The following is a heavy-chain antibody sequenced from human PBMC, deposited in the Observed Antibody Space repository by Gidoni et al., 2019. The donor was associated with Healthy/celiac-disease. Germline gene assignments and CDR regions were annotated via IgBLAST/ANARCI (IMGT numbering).Heavy chain of an antibody. CDR2: ISGSGGNT. CDR1: GFTFSSYA. J-gene: IGHJ6*02. D-gene: IGHD3-10*01. CDR3: AKGDMVRGVIFYYYYGMDV. Sequence: EVQLLESGGGLVQPGGSLRPSRAASGFTFSSYAMSGVRQVPGKGMEGVSAISGSGGNTYYADSVKGRFTISRDNSKNTLYLQMNSLRAEDTAVYYCAKGDMVRGVIFYYYYGMDVWGQGTTVTVSS. V-gene: IGHV3-23*01.